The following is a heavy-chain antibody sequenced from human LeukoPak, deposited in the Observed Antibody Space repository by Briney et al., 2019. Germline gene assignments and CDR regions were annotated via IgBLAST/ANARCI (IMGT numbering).Heavy chain of an antibody. CDR1: GGSISSGDYY. V-gene: IGHV4-31*03. J-gene: IGHJ2*01. D-gene: IGHD5-18*01. CDR2: IYYNRST. Sequence: KPSQTLSLTCTVSGGSISSGDYYRSWIRQHPGKGLEWIGYIYYNRSTYFNPSLKSRVTISVDTSKNQFSLQLSSVTAAYTAVYYCARDLLDTSMVHYWYFDLWGRGTLVTVSS. CDR3: ARDLLDTSMVHYWYFDL.